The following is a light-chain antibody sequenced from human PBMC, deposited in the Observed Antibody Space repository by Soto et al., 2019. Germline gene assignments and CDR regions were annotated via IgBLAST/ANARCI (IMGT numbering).Light chain of an antibody. CDR2: GAS. CDR3: QQYIDWPPYT. Sequence: EVVLTQSPATLSVSPGERATLSCRASQTVSRSLAWYQQKPGQAPRLLIYGASTRATGIPGRFSGSGSGTDFTLTISSLQSEDFAVYYCQQYIDWPPYTFCQGTKVDI. J-gene: IGKJ2*01. CDR1: QTVSRS. V-gene: IGKV3-15*01.